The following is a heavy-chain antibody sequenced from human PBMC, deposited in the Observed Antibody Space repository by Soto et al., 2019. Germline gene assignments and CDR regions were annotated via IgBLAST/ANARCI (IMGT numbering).Heavy chain of an antibody. J-gene: IGHJ4*02. V-gene: IGHV3-21*01. CDR1: GFTFSSYS. CDR2: ISSSYSYI. Sequence: EVQLVESGGGLVKPGGSLRLSCAASGFTFSSYSMNWVRQAPGKGLEWVSSISSSYSYIYYADSVKGRFTISRDNAKNSLYLQMNSLRAEDTAVYYCASDSRYCSSASCYSFDYWGQGTLVTVSS. CDR3: ASDSRYCSSASCYSFDY. D-gene: IGHD2-2*02.